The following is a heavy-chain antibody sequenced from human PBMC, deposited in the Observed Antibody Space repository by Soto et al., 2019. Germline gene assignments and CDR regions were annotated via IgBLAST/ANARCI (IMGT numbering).Heavy chain of an antibody. J-gene: IGHJ6*02. Sequence: ASVKVSCKASGYTFTSYDINWVRQATGQGLEWMGWMNPNSGNTGYAQKFQGRVTITADESTSTAYMELSSLRSEDTAVYYCASESNYSSSPKHYYYGMDVWGQGTTVTVSS. V-gene: IGHV1-8*01. D-gene: IGHD6-6*01. CDR3: ASESNYSSSPKHYYYGMDV. CDR1: GYTFTSYD. CDR2: MNPNSGNT.